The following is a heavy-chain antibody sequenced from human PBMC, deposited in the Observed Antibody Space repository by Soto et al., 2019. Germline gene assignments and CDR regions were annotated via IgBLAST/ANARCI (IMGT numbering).Heavy chain of an antibody. D-gene: IGHD2-2*01. CDR1: GFNFGAYA. CDR3: AKNQPSWATRAAFDY. Sequence: EARLLESGGGLIQPGGSLRLSCEASGFNFGAYAMSWVRQAPGKGLEWVSGISGSSSGTYYTDSVKGRFTISRDNSKNTLHLQMNSLRTEDTAVYYCAKNQPSWATRAAFDYWGQVTLVTVSS. CDR2: ISGSSSGT. J-gene: IGHJ4*02. V-gene: IGHV3-23*01.